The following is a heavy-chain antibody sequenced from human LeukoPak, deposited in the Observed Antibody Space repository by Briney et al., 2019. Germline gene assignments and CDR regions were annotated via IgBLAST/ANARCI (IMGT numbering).Heavy chain of an antibody. V-gene: IGHV4-39*01. CDR1: GGSISSSSYY. Sequence: SETLSLTCTVSGGSISSSSYYWGWIRQPPGKGLEWIGSIYYSGSTYYNPSLKSRVTISVDTSKNQFSLKLTSVTAADTAVYYCARHYYDSSGYYPAYFDYWGQGTPVTVSS. CDR2: IYYSGST. CDR3: ARHYYDSSGYYPAYFDY. J-gene: IGHJ4*02. D-gene: IGHD3-22*01.